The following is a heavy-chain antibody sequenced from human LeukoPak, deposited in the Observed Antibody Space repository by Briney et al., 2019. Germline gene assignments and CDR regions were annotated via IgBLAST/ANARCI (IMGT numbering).Heavy chain of an antibody. D-gene: IGHD5-18*01. CDR2: IYSSGST. J-gene: IGHJ3*02. Sequence: SETLSLTCTVSGGSISGYYWSWIRQPAGKGLEWIGRIYSSGSTNYNPSLKSRLTMSVDTSKNQFSLKLTSVTAADTATYYCARETASQRRAFDIWGQGTMVTVSS. CDR1: GGSISGYY. CDR3: ARETASQRRAFDI. V-gene: IGHV4-4*07.